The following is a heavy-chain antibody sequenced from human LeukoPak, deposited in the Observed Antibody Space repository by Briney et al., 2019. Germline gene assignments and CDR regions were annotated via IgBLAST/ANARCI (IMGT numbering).Heavy chain of an antibody. Sequence: PSETLSLTCTVSGGSISSSSYYWGWIRQPPGKGLEWIGSIYYSGSTYYNPSLKSRVTISVDTSKNQFSLKLSSVTAADTAVYYCARPDSGSYTEGWFDPWGQGTLVTVSS. CDR3: ARPDSGSYTEGWFDP. D-gene: IGHD1-26*01. J-gene: IGHJ5*02. V-gene: IGHV4-39*01. CDR2: IYYSGST. CDR1: GGSISSSSYY.